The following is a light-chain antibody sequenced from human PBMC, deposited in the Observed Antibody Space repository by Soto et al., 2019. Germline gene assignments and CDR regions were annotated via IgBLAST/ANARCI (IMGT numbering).Light chain of an antibody. J-gene: IGLJ1*01. CDR2: RNN. CDR1: SSNIGSNY. Sequence: QPVLTQPPSASGTPGQRVTISCSGSSSNIGSNYVYWYQQLPGTAPKLLIYRNNQRPSGVPGRFSGSKSGTSASRAISGLRSEDEADYYCAAWDDSLSGYYVFGTGTKLTVL. V-gene: IGLV1-47*01. CDR3: AAWDDSLSGYYV.